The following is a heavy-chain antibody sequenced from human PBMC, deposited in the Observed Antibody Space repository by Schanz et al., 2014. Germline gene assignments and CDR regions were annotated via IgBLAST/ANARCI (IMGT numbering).Heavy chain of an antibody. Sequence: QVQLQESGPGLVKPSQTLSLTCAVSGGSISSGVYSWSWIRQPPGKGLEWIGYIFFRGSTYYNPSLKSRVTISIDTSKNQFSLRLPSVTAADTAVYYCYGMDVWGQGTTVTVSS. CDR2: IFFRGST. CDR3: YGMDV. V-gene: IGHV4-30-4*07. J-gene: IGHJ6*02. CDR1: GGSISSGVYS.